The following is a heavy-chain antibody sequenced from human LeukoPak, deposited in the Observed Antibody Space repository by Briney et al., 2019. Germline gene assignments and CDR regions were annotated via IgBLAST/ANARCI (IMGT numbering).Heavy chain of an antibody. CDR2: IYSGGST. CDR1: GFTVSSNY. J-gene: IGHJ6*03. CDR3: ARETPAAAQYYMDV. Sequence: PGGSLRLSCAASGFTVSSNYMSWVRQAPGKGLEWVSVIYSGGSTYCADSVKGRFTISKDNSKNTLYLQMNSLRAEDTAVYYCARETPAAAQYYMDVWGKGTTVTVSS. V-gene: IGHV3-53*01. D-gene: IGHD6-13*01.